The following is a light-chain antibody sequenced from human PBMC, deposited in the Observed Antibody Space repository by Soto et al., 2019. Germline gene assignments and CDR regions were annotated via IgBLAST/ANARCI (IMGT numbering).Light chain of an antibody. J-gene: IGKJ2*02. V-gene: IGKV3-20*01. CDR1: QSVSSSY. CDR3: QQYGSTPRT. Sequence: EIVLTQSPGTLSLSPGERATLSCRASQSVSSSYLAWYQQKPRQAPRLLIYGSSSRATGIPDRFSGSGSGTDFSLTISSLEPEDFAVYYCQQYGSTPRTFGQGTKLEIK. CDR2: GSS.